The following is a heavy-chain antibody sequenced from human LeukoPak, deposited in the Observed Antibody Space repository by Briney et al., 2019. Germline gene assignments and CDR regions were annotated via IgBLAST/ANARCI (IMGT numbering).Heavy chain of an antibody. V-gene: IGHV3-7*03. Sequence: GGSLRLSCAASGFTFNSSCMHWVRQAPGKGLEWVANIKQDGSEKYYVDSVKGRFTISRDNAKDLLYLQMNSLRAEDTAVYYCARRYFDYWGQGTLVTVSS. CDR3: ARRYFDY. CDR2: IKQDGSEK. CDR1: GFTFNSSC. J-gene: IGHJ4*02.